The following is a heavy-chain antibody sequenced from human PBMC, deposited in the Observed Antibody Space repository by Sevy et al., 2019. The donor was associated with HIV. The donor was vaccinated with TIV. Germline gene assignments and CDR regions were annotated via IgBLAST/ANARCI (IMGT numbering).Heavy chain of an antibody. V-gene: IGHV3-23*01. D-gene: IGHD3-3*01. J-gene: IGHJ4*02. Sequence: GGSLRLSCATSGFPFSSYAMSWVRQAPGKGLEWVSVISGSGANTYYAESVKGRFTISRDNSKNRLYLQLNTLRAEDTAVYYCARDPNYDFWSGYLRYYFDYWGQGTLVTVSS. CDR1: GFPFSSYA. CDR3: ARDPNYDFWSGYLRYYFDY. CDR2: ISGSGANT.